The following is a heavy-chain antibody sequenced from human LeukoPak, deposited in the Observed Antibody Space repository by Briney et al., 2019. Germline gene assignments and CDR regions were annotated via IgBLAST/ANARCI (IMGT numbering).Heavy chain of an antibody. CDR1: GFTSTNYW. CDR2: IYARDHDT. J-gene: IGHJ6*02. V-gene: IGHV5-51*01. D-gene: IGHD6-13*01. Sequence: GESLKISCKGSGFTSTNYWIAWVRQVPGKDLEWMGIIYARDHDTRYSPSFQGGQVTISADKSFTSVYLQWSSLQSSDTAMYYCTRESSSSRRYYYGMDVWGQGTTVTVSS. CDR3: TRESSSSRRYYYGMDV.